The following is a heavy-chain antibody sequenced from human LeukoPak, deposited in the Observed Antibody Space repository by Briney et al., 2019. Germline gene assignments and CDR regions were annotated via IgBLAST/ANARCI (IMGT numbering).Heavy chain of an antibody. V-gene: IGHV1-69*01. CDR2: IIPIFGTA. CDR1: GGTFSSYA. CDR3: ARVLLRLQPYYYYYGMDV. J-gene: IGHJ6*02. D-gene: IGHD5-24*01. Sequence: SVKVSCKASGGTFSSYAISWVRQAPGQGLEWMGGIIPIFGTANYAQKFQGRVTITADESTSTAYMELSSLRSEDTAVYYCARVLLRLQPYYYYYGMDVWGQGTTVTVSS.